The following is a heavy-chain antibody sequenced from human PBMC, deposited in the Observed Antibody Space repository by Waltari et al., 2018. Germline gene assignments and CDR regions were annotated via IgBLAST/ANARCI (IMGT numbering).Heavy chain of an antibody. J-gene: IGHJ5*02. Sequence: QVQLQESGPGLVKPSGTLSLTCAVSGGSISSSNWWSWVRQPPGKGLEWIGETYHSGSTNYNPSLKSRVTITVDKSKNQFSLKLSSVTAADTAVYYCARDQGDYALTSNWFDPWGQGTLVTVSS. D-gene: IGHD4-17*01. CDR3: ARDQGDYALTSNWFDP. CDR2: TYHSGST. V-gene: IGHV4-4*02. CDR1: GGSISSSNW.